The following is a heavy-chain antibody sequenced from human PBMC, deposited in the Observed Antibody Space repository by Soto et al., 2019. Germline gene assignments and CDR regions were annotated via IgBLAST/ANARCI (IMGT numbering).Heavy chain of an antibody. CDR2: INAGNGNT. CDR3: ASDCSSRYSSYSYYGMDV. Sequence: ASVKVSCKASGYTFTSYAMHWVRQAPGQRLEWMGWINAGNGNTKYSQKFQGRVTITRDTSASTAYMELSSLRSEDTAVYYCASDCSSRYSSYSYYGMDVWGQGTTVTVSS. CDR1: GYTFTSYA. V-gene: IGHV1-3*01. D-gene: IGHD6-13*01. J-gene: IGHJ6*02.